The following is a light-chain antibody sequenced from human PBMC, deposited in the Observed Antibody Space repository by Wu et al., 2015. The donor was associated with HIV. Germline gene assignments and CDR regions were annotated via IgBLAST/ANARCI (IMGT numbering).Light chain of an antibody. V-gene: IGKV3-15*01. CDR1: ETVGTN. CDR2: GAS. Sequence: EILMTQSPATLSVSPGERATLSCRASETVGTNLAWYRQKPGQAPSLLISGASIRAPGIPARFTGSGSGTEFTLTISSLQSEDFAVYYCQQYYGWPRAFGQGTKVEIK. CDR3: QQYYGWPRA. J-gene: IGKJ1*01.